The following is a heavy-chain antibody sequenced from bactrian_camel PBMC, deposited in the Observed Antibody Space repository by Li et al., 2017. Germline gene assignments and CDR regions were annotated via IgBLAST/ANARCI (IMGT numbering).Heavy chain of an antibody. CDR3: AKGPRSWYWAGFGYND. V-gene: IGHV3S40*01. D-gene: IGHD6*01. CDR1: GFTFSAND. Sequence: VQLVESGGGLVQPGGSLRLSCAASGFTFSANDMNWVCQAPGKGLEWVSAINSGGGSTYYADSVKGRFTISRDNAKNTLYLQVNSLKTEDTAMYYCAKGPRSWYWAGFGYNDRGQGTQVTVS. CDR2: INSGGGST. J-gene: IGHJ4*01.